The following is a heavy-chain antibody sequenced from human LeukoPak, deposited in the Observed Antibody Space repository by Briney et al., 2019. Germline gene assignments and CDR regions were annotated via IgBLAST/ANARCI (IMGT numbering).Heavy chain of an antibody. CDR1: GGSISSYY. D-gene: IGHD6-13*01. Sequence: SETLSLTCTVSGGSISSYYWGWIRQPPGKGLEWIGYIYYSGSTNYNPSLKSRVTISVDTSKNQFSLKLSSVTAADTAVYYCARRGAGLYYFDYWGQGTLVTVSS. CDR3: ARRGAGLYYFDY. V-gene: IGHV4-59*08. J-gene: IGHJ4*02. CDR2: IYYSGST.